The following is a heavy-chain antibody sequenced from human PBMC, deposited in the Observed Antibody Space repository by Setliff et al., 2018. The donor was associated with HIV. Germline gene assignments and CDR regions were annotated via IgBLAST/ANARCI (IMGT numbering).Heavy chain of an antibody. D-gene: IGHD3-22*01. CDR1: GFTFSRYA. V-gene: IGHV3-23*01. CDR2: IDGSGGNT. CDR3: ARPNYYDSSGSFDY. Sequence: GGSLRLSCAASGFTFSRYAMSWVRQAPGKGLEWVSAIDGSGGNTFYADSVKGRFTISRDNAKNSLYLQMNSLRAEDTAVYYCARPNYYDSSGSFDYWGQGTLVTVSS. J-gene: IGHJ4*02.